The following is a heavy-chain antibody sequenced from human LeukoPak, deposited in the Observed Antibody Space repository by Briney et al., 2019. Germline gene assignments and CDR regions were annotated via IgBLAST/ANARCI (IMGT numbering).Heavy chain of an antibody. D-gene: IGHD2-15*01. CDR3: ARVVVMVAATRDAFDI. V-gene: IGHV3-48*03. J-gene: IGHJ3*02. CDR2: ISSSGSTI. Sequence: GGPLRLSCAASGFTFSSYEMNWVRQAPGKGLEWVSYISSSGSTIYYADSVKGRFTISRDNAKNSLYLQMNSLRAEDTAVYYCARVVVMVAATRDAFDIWGQGTMVTVSS. CDR1: GFTFSSYE.